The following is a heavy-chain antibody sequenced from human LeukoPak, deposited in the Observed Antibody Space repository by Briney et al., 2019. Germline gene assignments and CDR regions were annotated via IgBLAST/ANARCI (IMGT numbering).Heavy chain of an antibody. CDR3: ATHKEGSDFES. V-gene: IGHV4-39*01. CDR1: GDFICRSAYY. Sequence: SVPQSLMCAVCGDFICRSAYYWRWVRQPPAKGLGRIGRVYYFGNAYYMRSLMSRPTISIDTSQTRTSLDLTSVTARDTGIYYCATHKEGSDFESWGQGTLVTVSS. CDR2: VYYFGNA. J-gene: IGHJ4*02. D-gene: IGHD3-10*01.